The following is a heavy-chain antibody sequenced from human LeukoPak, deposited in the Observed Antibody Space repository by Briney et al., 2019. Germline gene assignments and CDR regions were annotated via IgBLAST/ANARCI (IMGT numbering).Heavy chain of an antibody. CDR3: ARGLYCGGDCYSGGYYYYCGMDV. CDR1: GGTFSSYA. D-gene: IGHD2-21*02. CDR2: IIPIFGIA. J-gene: IGHJ6*02. V-gene: IGHV1-69*04. Sequence: GASVKVSCKASGGTFSSYAISWVRQAPGQGLEWMGRIIPIFGIANYAQKFQGRVTITADKSTSTAYMELSSLRSEDTAVYYCARGLYCGGDCYSGGYYYYCGMDVWGQGTTVTVSS.